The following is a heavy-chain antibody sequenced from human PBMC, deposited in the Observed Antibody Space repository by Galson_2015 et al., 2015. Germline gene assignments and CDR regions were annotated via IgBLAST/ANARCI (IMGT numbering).Heavy chain of an antibody. Sequence: ETLSLTCTVSGGSVSSGSYYWSWIRQPPGKGLEWIGYIYYSGSTNYNPSLKSRVTISVDTSKNQFSLKLSSVTAADTAVYYCARGSIAAAVTDWFDPWGQGTLVTVSS. CDR2: IYYSGST. CDR3: ARGSIAAAVTDWFDP. V-gene: IGHV4-61*01. CDR1: GGSVSSGSYY. D-gene: IGHD6-13*01. J-gene: IGHJ5*02.